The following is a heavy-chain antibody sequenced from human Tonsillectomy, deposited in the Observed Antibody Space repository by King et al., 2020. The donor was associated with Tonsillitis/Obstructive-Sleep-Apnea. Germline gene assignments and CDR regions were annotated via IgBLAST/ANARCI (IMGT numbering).Heavy chain of an antibody. CDR3: SRHLDAADY. V-gene: IGHV4-59*08. Sequence: VQLQESGPGLVKPSETLSLTCTVSGGSISSYYWSWVRPPPGKGLEWIGYIYYSGSTNYNPSLKSRVTISVDTSKNQFSLKLSSVTAADTAVYYCSRHLDAADYWGQGTLVTVSS. CDR2: IYYSGST. CDR1: GGSISSYY. D-gene: IGHD1-1*01. J-gene: IGHJ4*02.